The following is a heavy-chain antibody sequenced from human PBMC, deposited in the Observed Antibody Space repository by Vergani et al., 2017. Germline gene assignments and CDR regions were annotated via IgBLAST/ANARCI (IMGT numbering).Heavy chain of an antibody. J-gene: IGHJ4*02. CDR1: GFTFSSHA. Sequence: EVQLLQSEGAVVQPGGSLRLSCVASGFTFSSHAMRWIRQGHGQGLEWVSSIKNTGDSTNYADSVKGRFTISRDNSKNTLYLQMNSLRLEDTAVYYCGKGRVNYNWGQGTLVTVSS. V-gene: IGHV3-23*01. CDR2: IKNTGDST. CDR3: GKGRVNYN. D-gene: IGHD5-24*01.